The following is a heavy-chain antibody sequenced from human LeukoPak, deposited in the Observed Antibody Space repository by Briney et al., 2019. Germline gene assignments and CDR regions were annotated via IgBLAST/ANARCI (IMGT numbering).Heavy chain of an antibody. CDR3: AKSPGGSPDAFDI. V-gene: IGHV3-30*18. CDR2: ISYDGSNK. Sequence: GGSLRLSCAASGFTFSSYGMHWVRQAPGKGLEWVAVISYDGSNKYYADSVKGRFTISRDNSKNTLYLQMNSLRAEDTAVYYCAKSPGGSPDAFDIWGQGTMVTVSS. CDR1: GFTFSSYG. J-gene: IGHJ3*02. D-gene: IGHD1-26*01.